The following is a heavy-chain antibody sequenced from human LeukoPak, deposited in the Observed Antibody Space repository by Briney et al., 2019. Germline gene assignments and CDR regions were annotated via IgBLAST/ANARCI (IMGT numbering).Heavy chain of an antibody. J-gene: IGHJ6*02. Sequence: GGSLRLPCAASGFTFSSYEMNWVRQAPGKGLEWVSYISGSGSTISYADSVKRRFPISRDYAKYFRYLEMNSLRVGDKAVYYCARELGTIIPGMDVWGQGTTVTVSS. D-gene: IGHD5-24*01. CDR3: ARELGTIIPGMDV. CDR2: ISGSGSTI. V-gene: IGHV3-48*03. CDR1: GFTFSSYE.